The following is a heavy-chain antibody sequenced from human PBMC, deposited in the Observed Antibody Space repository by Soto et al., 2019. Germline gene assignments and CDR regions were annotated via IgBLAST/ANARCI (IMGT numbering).Heavy chain of an antibody. CDR2: ISSSSSYT. Sequence: GGSLRLSCAASGFTFSDYYMSWIRQAPGKGLEWVSYISSSSSYTNYADSVKGRFTISRDSAKNSLYLQMNSLRAEDTAVYYCARDYYDSSGPRNYWGQGTLVTVSS. CDR1: GFTFSDYY. J-gene: IGHJ4*02. CDR3: ARDYYDSSGPRNY. D-gene: IGHD3-22*01. V-gene: IGHV3-11*05.